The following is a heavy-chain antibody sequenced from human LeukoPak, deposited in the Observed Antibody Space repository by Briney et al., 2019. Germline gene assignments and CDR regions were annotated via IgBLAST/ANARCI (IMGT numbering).Heavy chain of an antibody. D-gene: IGHD5-18*01. J-gene: IGHJ4*02. CDR2: IKQDGSEK. CDR3: AGESPPANPIQLWKHRGYFDY. CDR1: GFTFSSYW. Sequence: GGSLRLSCAASGFTFSSYWMSWVRQAPGKGLEWVANIKQDGSEKYYVDSVKGRFTISRDNAKNSLYLQMNSLRAEDTAVYYCAGESPPANPIQLWKHRGYFDYWGQGTLVTVSS. V-gene: IGHV3-7*01.